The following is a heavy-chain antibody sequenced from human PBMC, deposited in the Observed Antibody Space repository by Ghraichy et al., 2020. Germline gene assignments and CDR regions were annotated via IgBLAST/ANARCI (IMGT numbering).Heavy chain of an antibody. CDR1: GFTFSDYY. D-gene: IGHD2-21*02. CDR3: AREAYCGGDCYRYYYYGMDV. CDR2: ISSSGSTI. J-gene: IGHJ6*02. V-gene: IGHV3-11*01. Sequence: GSLRLSCAASGFTFSDYYMSWIRQAPGKGLEWVSYISSSGSTIYYADSVKGRFTISRDNAKNSLYLQMNSLRAEDTAVYYCAREAYCGGDCYRYYYYGMDVWGQGTTVTVSS.